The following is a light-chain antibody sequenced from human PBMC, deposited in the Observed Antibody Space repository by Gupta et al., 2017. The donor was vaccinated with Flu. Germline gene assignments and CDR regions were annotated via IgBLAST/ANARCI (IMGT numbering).Light chain of an antibody. J-gene: IGKJ2*01. CDR1: QSLLHSDGKTY. CDR3: MQSKELLRGT. CDR2: EVS. V-gene: IGKV2D-29*01. Sequence: DVVLTQSPLSLSVTPGQPASLSCKSSQSLLHSDGKTYLYWYLQKAGQPPQLLMYEVSNRVSGVSEKFSGSGSGTDFTLRISRVAADDVGIYYCMQSKELLRGTFGQGTKLEIK.